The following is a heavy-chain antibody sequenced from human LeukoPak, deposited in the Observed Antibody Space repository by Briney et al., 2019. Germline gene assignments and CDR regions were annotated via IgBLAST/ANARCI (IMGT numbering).Heavy chain of an antibody. V-gene: IGHV3-11*01. J-gene: IGHJ3*02. CDR1: GFTFSAYY. Sequence: GGSLRLSCAASGFTFSAYYMSWIRQAPGKGLEWVSYISSSGSTIYYADSVKGRFTISRDNAKNSLYLQMNSLRAEDTAVYYCARDSVTSRDFDIWGQGTMVTVSS. CDR2: ISSSGSTI. CDR3: ARDSVTSRDFDI. D-gene: IGHD5/OR15-5a*01.